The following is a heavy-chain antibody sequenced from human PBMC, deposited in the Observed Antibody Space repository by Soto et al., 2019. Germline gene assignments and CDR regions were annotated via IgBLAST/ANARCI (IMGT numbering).Heavy chain of an antibody. D-gene: IGHD6-6*01. CDR1: GFTFGDYA. J-gene: IGHJ4*02. CDR3: TSSDSSSTWGDY. Sequence: EVQLVESGGGLVKPGRSLRLSCTASGFTFGDYAMSWFRQAPGKGLEWVGFIRSKAYGGTTEYAASVKGRFTISRDDSKSIGYLEMNSLKPEDTAVYYCTSSDSSSTWGDYWGQGTLVTVSS. CDR2: IRSKAYGGTT. V-gene: IGHV3-49*05.